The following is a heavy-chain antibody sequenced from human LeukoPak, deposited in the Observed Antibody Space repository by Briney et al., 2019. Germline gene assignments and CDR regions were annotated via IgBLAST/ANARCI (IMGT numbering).Heavy chain of an antibody. CDR1: GDSVSSNSAA. D-gene: IGHD3-22*01. Sequence: SQTLSLTCAISGDSVSSNSAAWNWIRQSPSRGLEWLGRTYYRSKWYNDYAVSVKSRITINPDTSKNQFSLQLNSVTPEDTAVYYCARDLEEFDDSSGKLHYFDYWGQGTLVTVSS. CDR3: ARDLEEFDDSSGKLHYFDY. V-gene: IGHV6-1*01. J-gene: IGHJ4*02. CDR2: TYYRSKWYN.